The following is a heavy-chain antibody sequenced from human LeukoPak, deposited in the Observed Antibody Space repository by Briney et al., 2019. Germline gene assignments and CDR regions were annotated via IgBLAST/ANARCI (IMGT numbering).Heavy chain of an antibody. CDR1: GFTVSSNY. CDR3: ARERTANYYDSSGYHLNAFDI. V-gene: IGHV3-66*01. D-gene: IGHD3-22*01. J-gene: IGHJ3*02. Sequence: GGSLRLSCAAPGFTVSSNYMSWVRQAPGKGLEWVSVIYSGGSTYYADSVKGRFTISRDNSKNTLYLQMNSLRAEDTAVYYCARERTANYYDSSGYHLNAFDIWGQGTMVTVSS. CDR2: IYSGGST.